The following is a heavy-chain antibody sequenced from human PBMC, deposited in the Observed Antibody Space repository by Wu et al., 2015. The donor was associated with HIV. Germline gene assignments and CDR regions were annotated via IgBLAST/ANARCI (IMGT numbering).Heavy chain of an antibody. D-gene: IGHD6-13*01. Sequence: QVQLVQSGAEVKKPGSSVKVSCKASGGTFSSYAISWVRQAPGQGLEWMGGIIPIFGTANYAQKFQGRVTITTDESTSTAYMELSSLRSEDTAVYYCARARQQLVHDAFDIWGQGTMVTVSS. CDR1: GGTFSSYA. V-gene: IGHV1-69*05. J-gene: IGHJ3*02. CDR3: ARARQQLVHDAFDI. CDR2: IIPIFGTA.